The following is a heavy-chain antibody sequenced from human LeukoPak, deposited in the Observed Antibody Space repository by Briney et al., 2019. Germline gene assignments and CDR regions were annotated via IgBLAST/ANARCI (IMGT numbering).Heavy chain of an antibody. Sequence: PGGSLRLSCAASGFTVSSNYMNWVRQAPGKGLEWVSLIFSGGTTHHADSVEGRFTISRDNSKNTVYLQMNSLRVDDTAVYYCARRRSKAYENWGQGTLVTVSS. CDR2: IFSGGTT. J-gene: IGHJ4*02. V-gene: IGHV3-53*01. CDR1: GFTVSSNY. CDR3: ARRRSKAYEN. D-gene: IGHD3-22*01.